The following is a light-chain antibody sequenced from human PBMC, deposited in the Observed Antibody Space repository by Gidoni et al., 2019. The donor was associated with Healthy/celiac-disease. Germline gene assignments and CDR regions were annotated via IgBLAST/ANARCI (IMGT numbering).Light chain of an antibody. CDR3: QQRSNWPPRGT. Sequence: EIVLTQSPATLSLSPGERATLSCRASQSVRSYLAWYQQKPGQAPRLLIYDASNRATGIPARFSGSGSGTDFTLTISSLEPEDFAVYYCQQRSNWPPRGTFGQGTKLEIK. CDR2: DAS. V-gene: IGKV3-11*01. CDR1: QSVRSY. J-gene: IGKJ2*02.